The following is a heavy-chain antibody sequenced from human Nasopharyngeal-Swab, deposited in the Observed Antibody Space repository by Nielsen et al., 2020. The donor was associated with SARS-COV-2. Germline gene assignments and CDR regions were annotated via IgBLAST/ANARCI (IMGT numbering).Heavy chain of an antibody. D-gene: IGHD2-2*02. Sequence: ASVKVSCKASGYTFTSYDINWVRQATGQGLEWMGWMNPNSGNTGYAQKFQGRVTMTRNTSISTAYMELSSLRSDDTAVYYCARVIVVVPAAILSGVYYYYMDVWGKGTTVTVSS. CDR3: ARVIVVVPAAILSGVYYYYMDV. CDR1: GYTFTSYD. J-gene: IGHJ6*03. V-gene: IGHV1-8*01. CDR2: MNPNSGNT.